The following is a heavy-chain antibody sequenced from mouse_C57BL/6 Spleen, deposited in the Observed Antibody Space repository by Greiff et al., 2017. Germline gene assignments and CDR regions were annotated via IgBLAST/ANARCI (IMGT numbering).Heavy chain of an antibody. D-gene: IGHD2-3*01. V-gene: IGHV1-80*01. CDR2: IYPGDGDT. Sequence: VQLQESGAELVKPGASVKISCKASGYAFSSYWMNWVKQRPGKGLEWIGQIYPGDGDTNYNGKFKGKATLTADKSSSTAYMQLSSLTSEDSAVYFCARYDGYSLWYFDVWGTGTTVTVSS. CDR1: GYAFSSYW. J-gene: IGHJ1*03. CDR3: ARYDGYSLWYFDV.